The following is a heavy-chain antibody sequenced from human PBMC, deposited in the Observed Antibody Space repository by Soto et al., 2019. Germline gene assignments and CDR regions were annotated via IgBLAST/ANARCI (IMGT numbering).Heavy chain of an antibody. J-gene: IGHJ4*02. CDR1: GFTFSSYS. Sequence: GGSLRLSCAASGFTFSSYSIHWVRQAPCKGLEWVAVISYDGSNKYYADSVKGRFTISRDNSKNTLYLQMNSLRAEDTAVYYCARDHYYDSSGYTHYFDYWGQGTLVTVSS. CDR3: ARDHYYDSSGYTHYFDY. CDR2: ISYDGSNK. V-gene: IGHV3-30-3*01. D-gene: IGHD3-22*01.